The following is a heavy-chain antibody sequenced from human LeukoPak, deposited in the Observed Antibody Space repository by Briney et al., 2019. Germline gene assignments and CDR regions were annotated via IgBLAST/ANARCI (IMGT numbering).Heavy chain of an antibody. J-gene: IGHJ4*02. CDR3: ARDWTHYFDY. V-gene: IGHV3-33*01. Sequence: QPGRSLRLSCAASRFIFSYYGMHWVRQAPGKGLEWVAVIWYDGSNKYYADSVKGRFTISRDNSKNTLYLQMNSLRAEDTAVYYCARDWTHYFDYWGQGTLVTVSS. CDR2: IWYDGSNK. D-gene: IGHD3/OR15-3a*01. CDR1: RFIFSYYG.